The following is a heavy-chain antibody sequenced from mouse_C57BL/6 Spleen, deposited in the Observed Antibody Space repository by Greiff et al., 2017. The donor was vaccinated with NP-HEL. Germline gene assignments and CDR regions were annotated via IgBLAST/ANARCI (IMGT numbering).Heavy chain of an antibody. V-gene: IGHV1-82*01. CDR1: GYAFSSSW. J-gene: IGHJ4*01. CDR2: IYPGDGDT. D-gene: IGHD2-5*01. CDR3: ARDGYSKGYAMDY. Sequence: QVQLQQSGPELVKPGASVKISCKASGYAFSSSWMNWVKQRPGKGLEWIGRIYPGDGDTNYNGKFKGKATLTADKSSSTAYMQLSSLTSEDSAVYFCARDGYSKGYAMDYWGQGTSVTVSS.